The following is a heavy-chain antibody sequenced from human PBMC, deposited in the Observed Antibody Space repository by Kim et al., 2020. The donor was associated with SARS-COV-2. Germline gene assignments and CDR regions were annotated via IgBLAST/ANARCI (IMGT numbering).Heavy chain of an antibody. Sequence: SETLSLTCTVSGDSITNYYWSWIRQPPGKGLEWIGYIYYTGNTNFNPSLKSRVTIIVDTSKNQFSLKLSSVTAADTAVYYCARSGGYSSGWLYWGQGTLVTVSS. J-gene: IGHJ4*02. CDR2: IYYTGNT. D-gene: IGHD6-19*01. CDR3: ARSGGYSSGWLY. V-gene: IGHV4-59*01. CDR1: GDSITNYY.